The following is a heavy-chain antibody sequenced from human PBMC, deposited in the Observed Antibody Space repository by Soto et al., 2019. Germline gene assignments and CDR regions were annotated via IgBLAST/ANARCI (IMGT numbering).Heavy chain of an antibody. J-gene: IGHJ6*02. V-gene: IGHV1-24*01. Sequence: ASVKVSCKVSGYTLTELSMHWVRQAPGKGLEWMGGFDPEDGETIYAQKFQGRVTMTEDTSTDTAYMKLSSLRSEDTAVYYCATAPIAAAGPGGYYYYGMDVWGQGTTVTVSS. D-gene: IGHD6-13*01. CDR2: FDPEDGET. CDR1: GYTLTELS. CDR3: ATAPIAAAGPGGYYYYGMDV.